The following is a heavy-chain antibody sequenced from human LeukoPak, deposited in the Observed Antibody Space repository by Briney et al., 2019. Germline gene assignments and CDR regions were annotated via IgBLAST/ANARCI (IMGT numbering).Heavy chain of an antibody. CDR3: AKDLKVAPVYVFYGMDV. J-gene: IGHJ6*02. Sequence: GGSLRLSCAASGFTFSSYAMSWVRQAPGEGLEWVSAISGSGGSTYYADSVKGRFTISRDNSKNTPYLQMNSLRAEDTAVYYCAKDLKVAPVYVFYGMDVWGQGTTVTVSS. CDR1: GFTFSSYA. CDR2: ISGSGGST. D-gene: IGHD5-12*01. V-gene: IGHV3-23*01.